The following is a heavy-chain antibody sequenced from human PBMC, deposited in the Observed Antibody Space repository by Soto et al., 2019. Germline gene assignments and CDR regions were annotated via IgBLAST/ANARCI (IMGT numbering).Heavy chain of an antibody. J-gene: IGHJ5*02. CDR3: AREVQSSVLNWFDP. CDR2: IIPIFVTT. D-gene: IGHD3-10*01. V-gene: IGHV1-69*06. CDR1: GGTFSNYA. Sequence: SVKVSCKTSGGTFSNYAFSWVRQAPGQGVEWMGGIIPIFVTTNYAQKFQGRLSITADKSTHTVYMEVSSLRSDDTAVYYCAREVQSSVLNWFDPWGQGTLVTVSS.